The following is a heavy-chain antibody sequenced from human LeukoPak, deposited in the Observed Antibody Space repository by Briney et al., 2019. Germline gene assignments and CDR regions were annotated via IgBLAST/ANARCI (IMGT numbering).Heavy chain of an antibody. CDR2: IYYSGST. CDR1: GGSISSYY. V-gene: IGHV4-59*01. Sequence: SETLSLTCTVSGGSISSYYWSWIRQPPGKGLEWIGYIYYSGSTNYNPSLKSRVTISVDTSKNQFSLKLSSVTVADTAVYYRARVPPYCTNGVCYTRTNYYYYGMDVWGQGTTVTVSS. J-gene: IGHJ6*02. D-gene: IGHD2-8*01. CDR3: ARVPPYCTNGVCYTRTNYYYYGMDV.